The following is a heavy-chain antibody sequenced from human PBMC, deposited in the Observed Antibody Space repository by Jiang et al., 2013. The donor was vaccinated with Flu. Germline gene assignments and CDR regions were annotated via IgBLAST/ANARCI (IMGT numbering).Heavy chain of an antibody. CDR1: GGSISSSSYY. V-gene: IGHV4-39*01. CDR2: IYYSGST. J-gene: IGHJ1*01. CDR3: AEYHYCSGGSCYSSEYFQH. Sequence: GSGLVKPSETLSLTCTVSGGSISSSSYYWGWIRQPPGKGLEWIGSIYYSGSTYYNPSLKSRVTISVDTSKNQFSLKLSSVTAADTAVYYCAEYHYCSGGSCYSSEYFQHWGQGTLVTVSS. D-gene: IGHD2-15*01.